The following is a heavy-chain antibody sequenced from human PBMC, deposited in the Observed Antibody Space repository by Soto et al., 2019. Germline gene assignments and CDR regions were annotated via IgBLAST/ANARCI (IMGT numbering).Heavy chain of an antibody. CDR1: GFTLSIYA. V-gene: IGHV3-23*01. CDR2: ISGGGDTT. D-gene: IGHD3-10*01. CDR3: AASLVRGTISDGNWFDP. J-gene: IGHJ5*02. Sequence: PGGSLRLSCAASGFTLSIYAMNWVRQSPGQGLEWVSGISGGGDTTYYADSVKGRFTISRDNSKSTLYLQMNSLRAEDTAVYYCAASLVRGTISDGNWFDPWGQGTLVTV.